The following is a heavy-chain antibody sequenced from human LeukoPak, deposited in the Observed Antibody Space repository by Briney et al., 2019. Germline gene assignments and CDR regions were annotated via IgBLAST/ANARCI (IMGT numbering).Heavy chain of an antibody. CDR1: GGIFSINA. D-gene: IGHD2-2*01. CDR3: ARVKNSGECVSNSCYGVWPLDI. CDR2: IIPMSETP. J-gene: IGHJ3*02. Sequence: ASVKVSCKASGGIFSINAITWVRQAPGQGLEWMGGIIPMSETPKYTQKFQGRVTIATDESTNTAYMELSSLRSEDTAVYYCARVKNSGECVSNSCYGVWPLDIWGQGTMVTVSS. V-gene: IGHV1-69*05.